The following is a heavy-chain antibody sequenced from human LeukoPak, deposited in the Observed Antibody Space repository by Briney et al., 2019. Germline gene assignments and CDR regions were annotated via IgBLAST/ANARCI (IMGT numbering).Heavy chain of an antibody. V-gene: IGHV3-66*04. J-gene: IGHJ4*02. CDR3: ARPRAYRFHY. CDR1: GFTVSSNY. D-gene: IGHD2-2*02. Sequence: GGSLRLSCAASGFTVSSNYMSWVRQAPGKGLKWVSVIYSGGGTSYADSVKGRFTISRDSSKSALFLQMNSLRGEDTAVYYCARPRAYRFHYWGERTLVTVSS. CDR2: IYSGGGT.